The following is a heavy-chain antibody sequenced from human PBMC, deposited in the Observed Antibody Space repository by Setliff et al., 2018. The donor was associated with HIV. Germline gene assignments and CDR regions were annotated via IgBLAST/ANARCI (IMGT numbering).Heavy chain of an antibody. Sequence: ASVKVSCKASGYTFTSYAMHWVRQAPGQRLEWMGWINAGNGNTKYSQEFQGRVTITADESTSTAYMELSSLRSEDTAVYYCARGDTPSYYYYYYMDVWGKGTTVTVSS. CDR3: ARGDTPSYYYYYYMDV. D-gene: IGHD2-15*01. J-gene: IGHJ6*03. CDR1: GYTFTSYA. CDR2: INAGNGNT. V-gene: IGHV1-3*03.